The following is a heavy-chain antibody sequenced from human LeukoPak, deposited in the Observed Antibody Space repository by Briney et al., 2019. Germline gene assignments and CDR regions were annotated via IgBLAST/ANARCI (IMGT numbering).Heavy chain of an antibody. CDR3: ARHAGDVVVVVALYGMDV. CDR1: GGSNSSSSYY. J-gene: IGHJ6*02. Sequence: SETLSLTCTVSGGSNSSSSYYWGWIRQPPGKGLEWMGSIYYSGSTYYNPSLKSRVTISVDTSKNQFSLKLSSVTAADTAVYYCARHAGDVVVVVALYGMDVWGQGTTVTVSS. V-gene: IGHV4-39*01. CDR2: IYYSGST. D-gene: IGHD2-15*01.